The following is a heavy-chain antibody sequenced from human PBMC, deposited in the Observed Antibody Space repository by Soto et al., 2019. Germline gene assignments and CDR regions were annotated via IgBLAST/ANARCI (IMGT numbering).Heavy chain of an antibody. CDR3: VDSSGDGGMDV. J-gene: IGHJ6*02. D-gene: IGHD3-22*01. CDR1: GFTFSSYG. Sequence: GGSLRLSCAASGFTFSSYGMHWARQAPGKGLEWVAVISYDGSNKYYADSVKGRFTISRDNSKNTLYLQMNSLRAEDTAVYYCVDSSGDGGMDVWGQGTTVTVSS. V-gene: IGHV3-30*03. CDR2: ISYDGSNK.